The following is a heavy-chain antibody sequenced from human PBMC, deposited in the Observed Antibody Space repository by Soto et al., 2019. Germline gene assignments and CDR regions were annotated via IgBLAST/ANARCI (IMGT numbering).Heavy chain of an antibody. Sequence: GGSLRLSCAASGFTFSSYAMSWVRQAPGKGLEWVSAISGSGGSTYYADSVKGRFTISRDNSKNTLYLQMNSLRAEDTAVYYCAKDRFDWLFYYYYYGMDVWGQGTTVTVSS. CDR3: AKDRFDWLFYYYYYGMDV. CDR1: GFTFSSYA. J-gene: IGHJ6*02. CDR2: ISGSGGST. D-gene: IGHD3-9*01. V-gene: IGHV3-23*01.